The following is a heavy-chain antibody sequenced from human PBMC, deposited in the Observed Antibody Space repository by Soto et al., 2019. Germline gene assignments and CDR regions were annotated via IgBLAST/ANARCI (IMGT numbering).Heavy chain of an antibody. CDR2: ISYDGSNK. Sequence: GGSLRLSCAASGFTFSSYAMHWVRQAPGKGLEWVAVISYDGSNKYYADSVKGRFTISRDNSKNTLYLQMNSLRAEDTAVYYCARDLIDFWSGLYGGVYGMDVWGQGTTVTVSS. CDR3: ARDLIDFWSGLYGGVYGMDV. J-gene: IGHJ6*02. D-gene: IGHD3-3*01. CDR1: GFTFSSYA. V-gene: IGHV3-30-3*01.